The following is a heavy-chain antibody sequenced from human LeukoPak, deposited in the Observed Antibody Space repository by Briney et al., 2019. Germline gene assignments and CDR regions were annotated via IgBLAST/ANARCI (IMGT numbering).Heavy chain of an antibody. Sequence: SETLSLTCTVSGGSISNYYWSWIRQPPGRGLEWIGYISYSGSTNYNPSLKSRATISVDTSKNQFSLKLTSVTAADTAVYYCARGKYYFGYWGQGTLVTVSS. CDR1: GGSISNYY. CDR2: ISYSGST. V-gene: IGHV4-59*01. J-gene: IGHJ4*02. CDR3: ARGKYYFGY.